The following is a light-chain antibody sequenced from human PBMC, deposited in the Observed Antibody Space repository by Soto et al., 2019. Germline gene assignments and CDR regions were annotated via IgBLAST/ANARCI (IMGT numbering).Light chain of an antibody. V-gene: IGKV1-5*03. J-gene: IGKJ1*01. CDR2: KAS. CDR3: QQYNSYPWT. CDR1: QSISSW. Sequence: DNQRRQCPSTMSASVGDRVTLTCRASQSISSWLAWYQQKPGKASTLLIYKASSLESGVPSRFSGSGSGTEFTLTISSLQPDDFATYYCQQYNSYPWTFGQGTKVDIK.